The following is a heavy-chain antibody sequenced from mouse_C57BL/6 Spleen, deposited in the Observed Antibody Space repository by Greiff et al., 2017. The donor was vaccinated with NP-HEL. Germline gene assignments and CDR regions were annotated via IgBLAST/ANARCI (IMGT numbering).Heavy chain of an antibody. CDR2: ISSGSSTI. Sequence: EVKVVESGGGLVKPGGSLKLSCAASGFTFSDYGMHWVRQAPEKGLEWVAYISSGSSTIYYADTVKGRFTISRDNAKNTLFLQMTSLRSEDTALYYCARNGFYSNYPYYFDYWGQGTTLTVSS. V-gene: IGHV5-17*01. CDR1: GFTFSDYG. D-gene: IGHD2-5*01. J-gene: IGHJ2*01. CDR3: ARNGFYSNYPYYFDY.